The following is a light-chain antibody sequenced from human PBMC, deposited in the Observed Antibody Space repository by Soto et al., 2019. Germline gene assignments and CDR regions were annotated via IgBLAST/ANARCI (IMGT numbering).Light chain of an antibody. CDR1: DDITNY. J-gene: IGKJ1*01. CDR2: DAS. CDR3: QHYNSHSEA. Sequence: IQLTQNPSSLSASVGDRVTVTCRASDDITNYLAWYQQKAGKAPKLLIYDASTLYSGVPSRFSGSGSGTDFTLTISSLQPDDFATYYCQHYNSHSEAFGQGTKVDI. V-gene: IGKV1-9*01.